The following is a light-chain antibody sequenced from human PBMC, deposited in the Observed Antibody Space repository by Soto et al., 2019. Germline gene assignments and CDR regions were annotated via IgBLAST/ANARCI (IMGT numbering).Light chain of an antibody. V-gene: IGKV3-20*01. CDR1: QSISSSY. Sequence: EIVLTQSPGTLSLSPGEGATLSCRASQSISSSYLAWYQHNRGQAPRLLISGASTMAAGTPVRFSGSGSGTDFTLTISRLEPEDWAVYYCQQYGSSRWTFGQGTKVEIK. CDR2: GAS. CDR3: QQYGSSRWT. J-gene: IGKJ1*01.